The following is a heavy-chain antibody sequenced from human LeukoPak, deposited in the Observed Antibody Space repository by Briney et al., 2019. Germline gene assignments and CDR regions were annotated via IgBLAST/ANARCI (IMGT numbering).Heavy chain of an antibody. D-gene: IGHD2-2*01. J-gene: IGHJ6*02. CDR1: GYTFTGYY. V-gene: IGHV1-2*06. Sequence: ASVKVSCKASGYTFTGYYMHWVRQAPGQGLEWMGRINPNSGGTNYAQKFQGRVTMTRDTSISTAYMELSSLRSDDTAVYYCAREQPADSYYGMDVWGQGTTVTVSS. CDR2: INPNSGGT. CDR3: AREQPADSYYGMDV.